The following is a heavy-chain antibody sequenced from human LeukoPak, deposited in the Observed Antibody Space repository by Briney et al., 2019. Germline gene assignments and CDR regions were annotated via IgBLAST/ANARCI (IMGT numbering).Heavy chain of an antibody. CDR2: IYYSGST. J-gene: IGHJ4*02. CDR1: GGSISSYY. D-gene: IGHD3-22*01. Sequence: PSETLSLTCTVFGGSISSYYWSWIRQPPGKGLEWIGYIYYSGSTNYNPSLKSRVTISVDTSKNQFSLKLSSVTAADTAVYYCARVFDSSGGYDYWGQGTLVTVSS. CDR3: ARVFDSSGGYDY. V-gene: IGHV4-59*01.